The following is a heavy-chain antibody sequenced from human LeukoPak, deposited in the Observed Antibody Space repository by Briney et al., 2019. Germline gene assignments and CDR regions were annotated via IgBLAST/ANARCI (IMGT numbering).Heavy chain of an antibody. CDR3: ARRRNTAMVIELAY. Sequence: ASVKVSCKASGYTFTSYGISWVRQAPGQGLEWMGWISAYNGNTNYAQKLQGRVTMTTDTSTSTAYMELRSLRSDDTAVYYCARRRNTAMVIELAYWGQGTLVTVSS. D-gene: IGHD5-18*01. CDR2: ISAYNGNT. CDR1: GYTFTSYG. V-gene: IGHV1-18*01. J-gene: IGHJ4*02.